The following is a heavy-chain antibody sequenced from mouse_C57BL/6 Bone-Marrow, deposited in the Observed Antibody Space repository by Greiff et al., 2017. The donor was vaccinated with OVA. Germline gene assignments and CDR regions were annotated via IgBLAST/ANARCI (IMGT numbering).Heavy chain of an antibody. Sequence: EVMLVESGGGLVQPGGSLKLSCAASGFTFSDYYMYWVRQTPEKRLEWVAYISNGGGSTYYPDTVKGRFTISRDNAKNTLYLQMSRLKSEDTAMYYCARHTVVATGAMDYWGQGTSVTVSS. J-gene: IGHJ4*01. CDR3: ARHTVVATGAMDY. CDR2: ISNGGGST. CDR1: GFTFSDYY. V-gene: IGHV5-12*01. D-gene: IGHD1-1*01.